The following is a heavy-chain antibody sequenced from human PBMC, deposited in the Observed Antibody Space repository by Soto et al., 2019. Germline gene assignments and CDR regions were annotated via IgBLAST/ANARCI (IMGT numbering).Heavy chain of an antibody. CDR3: AGDGSLIGDAHFDY. J-gene: IGHJ4*02. V-gene: IGHV4-59*02. CDR2: IHSSGAI. D-gene: IGHD2-2*03. CDR1: GASVRTHY. Sequence: QVQLQESGPGLVKPSETLSLTCDVSGASVRTHYWSWIRQPPGQGLEWIAYIHSSGAINYNPSLESRGTLPVDTSKNQVSLKMTSVPAADTAMYYCAGDGSLIGDAHFDYWGRGTLLTVSS.